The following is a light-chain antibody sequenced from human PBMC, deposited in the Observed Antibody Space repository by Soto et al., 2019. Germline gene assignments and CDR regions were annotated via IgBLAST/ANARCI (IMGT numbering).Light chain of an antibody. CDR3: MQSIQLPPT. CDR2: EVS. Sequence: PLSLSVTPGKPASISCKSSQSLLHSDGKTYLYWYMXKPGQXTQLMIYEVSXXFSGMQDXXSGSGSGTDFTLKISRVEAEDVGVYYCMQSIQLPPTFGQGTRMELK. J-gene: IGKJ5*01. CDR1: QSLLHSDGKTY. V-gene: IGKV2D-29*01.